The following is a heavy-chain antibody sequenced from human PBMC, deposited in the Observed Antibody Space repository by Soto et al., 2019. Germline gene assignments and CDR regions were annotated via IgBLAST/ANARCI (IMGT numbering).Heavy chain of an antibody. D-gene: IGHD4-17*01. V-gene: IGHV4-59*01. J-gene: IGHJ3*02. CDR2: IYYSGST. CDR1: GGSISSYY. CDR3: ARVYGDYPYLDAFDI. Sequence: SETLSLTGTGSGGSISSYYWSWIRQPPGKGLEWIGYIYYSGSTNYNPSLKSRVTISVDTSKNQFSLKLGSVTAADTAVYYCARVYGDYPYLDAFDIWGQGTMVT.